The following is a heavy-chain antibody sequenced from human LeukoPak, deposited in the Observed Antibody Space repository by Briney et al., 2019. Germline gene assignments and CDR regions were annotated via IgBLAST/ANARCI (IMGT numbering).Heavy chain of an antibody. D-gene: IGHD5-18*01. J-gene: IGHJ6*03. CDR1: GGSISSYY. Sequence: SETLSLTCTVSGGSISSYYWSWIRQPPGKGLEWIGYIYYSGSTNYNPSLKSRVTISVDTSKNQFSLKLSSVTAADTAVYYCARDGGYSNGFDYYYYMDVWGKGTTVTVSS. V-gene: IGHV4-59*01. CDR2: IYYSGST. CDR3: ARDGGYSNGFDYYYYMDV.